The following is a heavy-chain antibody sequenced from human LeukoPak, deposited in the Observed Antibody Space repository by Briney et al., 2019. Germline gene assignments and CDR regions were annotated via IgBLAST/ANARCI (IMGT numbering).Heavy chain of an antibody. CDR1: GFTFSSYD. D-gene: IGHD3-3*01. CDR3: ARGTYYDFWSGSPFRGVGAFDI. V-gene: IGHV3-13*01. J-gene: IGHJ3*02. Sequence: SGGSLRLSCAASGFTFSSYDMHWVRQATGKGLEWVSAIGTAGDTYYPGSVKGRFTISRENAKNSLYLQMNSLRAGDTAVYYCARGTYYDFWSGSPFRGVGAFDIWGQGTMVTVSS. CDR2: IGTAGDT.